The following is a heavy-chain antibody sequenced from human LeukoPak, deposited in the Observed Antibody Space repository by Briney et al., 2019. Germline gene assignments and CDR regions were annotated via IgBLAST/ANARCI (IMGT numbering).Heavy chain of an antibody. CDR3: ARDSDYSGNGNADWFDP. D-gene: IGHD4-11*01. V-gene: IGHV1-18*04. Sequence: VASVTVSCKASGFRFTSFGVSWVRQAPGQGLDWMGWISTYIGVTHYAEKFEDRVPITIDTSTTTAYMELRSLRYDDTAVYYCARDSDYSGNGNADWFDPWGQGTVVTVAS. J-gene: IGHJ5*02. CDR1: GFRFTSFG. CDR2: ISTYIGVT.